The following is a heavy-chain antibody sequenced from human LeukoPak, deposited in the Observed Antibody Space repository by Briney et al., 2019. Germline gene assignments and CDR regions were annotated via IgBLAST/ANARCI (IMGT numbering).Heavy chain of an antibody. CDR2: INPNSGGT. D-gene: IGHD1-26*01. Sequence: ASVKVSCKASGYTFTGYYMHWVRQAPGQGLEWMGWINPNSGGTNYAQKFQGRVTMTRDTSISTAYMELSRLRSDDTAVYYCARGVRLVDVSGSYENWGQGTPVTVSS. CDR3: ARGVRLVDVSGSYEN. J-gene: IGHJ4*02. V-gene: IGHV1-2*02. CDR1: GYTFTGYY.